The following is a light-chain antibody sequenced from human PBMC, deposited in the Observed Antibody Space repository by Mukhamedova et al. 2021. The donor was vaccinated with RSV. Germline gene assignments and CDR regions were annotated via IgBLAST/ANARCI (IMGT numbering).Light chain of an antibody. CDR3: QQYGSSPRT. CDR1: SSY. J-gene: IGKJ1*01. Sequence: SSYLAWYQQKPGQAPRLLIYGASSRATGIPDRFSGSGSGTDFTLTISRLEPEDFAVYYCQQYGSSPRTFGQGTKVEIK. V-gene: IGKV3-20*01. CDR2: GAS.